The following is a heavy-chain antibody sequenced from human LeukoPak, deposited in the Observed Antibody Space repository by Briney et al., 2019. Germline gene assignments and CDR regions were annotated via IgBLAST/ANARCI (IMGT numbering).Heavy chain of an antibody. Sequence: GRSLRLSCAASGFTFSGSAMHWVRQASGKGLEWVGRIRSKANSYATAYAASVKGRFTISRDDSKNTAYLQMNSLKTEDTAVYYCTRRAYYYGSGSQNYFDYWGQGTLVTVSS. CDR2: IRSKANSYAT. D-gene: IGHD3-10*01. CDR3: TRRAYYYGSGSQNYFDY. CDR1: GFTFSGSA. V-gene: IGHV3-73*01. J-gene: IGHJ4*02.